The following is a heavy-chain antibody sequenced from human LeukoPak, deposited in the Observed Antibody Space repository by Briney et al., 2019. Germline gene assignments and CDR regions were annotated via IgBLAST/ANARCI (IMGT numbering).Heavy chain of an antibody. Sequence: GGSLRLSCAASGFTFSSYGMHWVRQAPGKGLEWVAVIWYDGSNKYYADSVKGRFTISRDNSKNTLYLQMNSLRAEDTAVYYCARDHSSSWYPLGYYGMDVWGQGTTVTVSS. J-gene: IGHJ6*02. CDR1: GFTFSSYG. CDR3: ARDHSSSWYPLGYYGMDV. CDR2: IWYDGSNK. D-gene: IGHD6-13*01. V-gene: IGHV3-33*01.